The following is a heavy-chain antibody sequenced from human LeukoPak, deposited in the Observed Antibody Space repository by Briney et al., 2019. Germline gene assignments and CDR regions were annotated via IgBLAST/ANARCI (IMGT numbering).Heavy chain of an antibody. V-gene: IGHV3-21*01. CDR2: ISSSHNNI. CDR3: VRDRSPGYFDY. D-gene: IGHD3-10*01. Sequence: SGGSLRLSCVASGFTFSSYWMNWVRQAPGKGLDWVSSISSSHNNIYYADSVKGRFSISRDNAKNSLFLQMNSLRAEDTAVYYCVRDRSPGYFDYWGQGTLVTVSS. CDR1: GFTFSSYW. J-gene: IGHJ4*02.